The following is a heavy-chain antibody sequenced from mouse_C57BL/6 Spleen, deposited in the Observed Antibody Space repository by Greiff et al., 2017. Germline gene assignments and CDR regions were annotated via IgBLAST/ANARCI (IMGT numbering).Heavy chain of an antibody. Sequence: QVQLQQSGAELVKPGASVKMSCKASGYTFTTSPIEWMKQNHGKSLEWIGNFHPYNDDTKYNEKFKGKATLTVEKSSSTVYLELSRLTSDDSAVYYCARGYYGSSRLYYFDYWGQGTTLTVSS. J-gene: IGHJ2*01. D-gene: IGHD1-1*01. CDR3: ARGYYGSSRLYYFDY. V-gene: IGHV1-47*01. CDR2: FHPYNDDT. CDR1: GYTFTTSP.